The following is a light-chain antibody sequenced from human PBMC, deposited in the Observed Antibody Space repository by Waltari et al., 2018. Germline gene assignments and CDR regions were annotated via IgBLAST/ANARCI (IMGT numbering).Light chain of an antibody. CDR2: GAS. Sequence: EIVMTPSPATLSVSPGERATLSCRASQSVSSNLAWYQQKPGQAPRLLIYGASPRATGIPARFSGSGSGTEFTLTISSLQSEDCAVYYCQQYNNWPDTFGQGTKVEIK. CDR3: QQYNNWPDT. CDR1: QSVSSN. J-gene: IGKJ1*01. V-gene: IGKV3-15*01.